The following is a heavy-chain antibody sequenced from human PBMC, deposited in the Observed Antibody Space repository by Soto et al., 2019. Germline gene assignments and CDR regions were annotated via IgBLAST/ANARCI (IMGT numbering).Heavy chain of an antibody. CDR3: ARDQGYYGSGSYWGNWFDP. CDR1: GGTFSSYT. V-gene: IGHV1-69*08. Sequence: QVQLVQSGAEVTKPGSSVKVSCKASGGTFSSYTISWVRQAPGQGLEWMGRIIPILGIANYAQKFQGRVTITADKSTSKAYMELSSLRSEDTAVYYCARDQGYYGSGSYWGNWFDPWGQGTLVTVSS. CDR2: IIPILGIA. J-gene: IGHJ5*02. D-gene: IGHD3-10*01.